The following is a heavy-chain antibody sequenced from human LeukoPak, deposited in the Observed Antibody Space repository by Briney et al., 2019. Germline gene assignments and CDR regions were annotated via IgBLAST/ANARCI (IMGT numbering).Heavy chain of an antibody. CDR3: AKDSDFWSGYCDY. V-gene: IGHV3-23*01. Sequence: GGSLRLSCAASGFTFSSYGMSWVRQAPGKGLEWVSSINGNGGRTYYADSVRGRFTISRDNSKNTLYLQMNSLRAEDTAVYYCAKDSDFWSGYCDYWGQGTLVTVSS. J-gene: IGHJ4*02. D-gene: IGHD3-3*01. CDR1: GFTFSSYG. CDR2: INGNGGRT.